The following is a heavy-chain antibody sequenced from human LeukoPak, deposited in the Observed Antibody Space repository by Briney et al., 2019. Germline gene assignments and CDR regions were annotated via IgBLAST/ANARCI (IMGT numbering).Heavy chain of an antibody. V-gene: IGHV4-34*01. D-gene: IGHD3-3*01. Sequence: PSETLSLTCAVYGGSFSRYYWSWIRQPPGKGLEWIGEINHSGSTNYNPSLKSRVTISVDTSKNQFSLKLSSVTAADTAVYYCARGHRRITIFGVGLFDYWGQGTLVTVSS. J-gene: IGHJ4*02. CDR2: INHSGST. CDR1: GGSFSRYY. CDR3: ARGHRRITIFGVGLFDY.